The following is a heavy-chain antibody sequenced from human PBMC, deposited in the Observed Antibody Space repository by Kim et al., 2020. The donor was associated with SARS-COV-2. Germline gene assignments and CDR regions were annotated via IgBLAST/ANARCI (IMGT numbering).Heavy chain of an antibody. J-gene: IGHJ6*02. V-gene: IGHV4-39*07. D-gene: IGHD3-10*01. Sequence: NQTRKSRVNISVDTSKNQFSLKLGSVTAADTAVYYCAAMVRGVIWLSMDVWGQGTTVTVSS. CDR3: AAMVRGVIWLSMDV.